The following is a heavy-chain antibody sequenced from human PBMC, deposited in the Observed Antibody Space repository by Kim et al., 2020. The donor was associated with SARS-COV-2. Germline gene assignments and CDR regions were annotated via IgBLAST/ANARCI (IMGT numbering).Heavy chain of an antibody. D-gene: IGHD6-13*01. Sequence: SETLSLTCTVSGDSISSFYWSWIRQPPGKGLEWIGYIYYSGTTNYNPSLKGRVTISVDTSKNQFSLELSSVTAADTAVYYCARVIRGSSWRLAFDYWGQGTLVTVSS. J-gene: IGHJ4*02. CDR3: ARVIRGSSWRLAFDY. CDR2: IYYSGTT. V-gene: IGHV4-59*01. CDR1: GDSISSFY.